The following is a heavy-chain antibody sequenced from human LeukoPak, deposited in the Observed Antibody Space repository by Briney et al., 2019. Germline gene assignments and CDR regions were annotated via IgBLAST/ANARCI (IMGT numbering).Heavy chain of an antibody. D-gene: IGHD5-18*01. Sequence: GESLKISCKGSGYSFTNYWIGWVRQMPGKGLEWMGIMYPGDSDIRYSPSFQGQVTISADKSISTAYLEWSSLKASDTAIYFCARNQGRGYTYSFDYWGQGTLVTVSS. CDR1: GYSFTNYW. CDR3: ARNQGRGYTYSFDY. J-gene: IGHJ4*02. CDR2: MYPGDSDI. V-gene: IGHV5-51*01.